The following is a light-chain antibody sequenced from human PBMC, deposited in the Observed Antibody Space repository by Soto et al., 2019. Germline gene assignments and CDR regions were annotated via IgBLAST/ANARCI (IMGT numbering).Light chain of an antibody. CDR2: GAS. CDR3: QQRSNWPPT. Sequence: EIVLTQSPGTLSLSPGETATLSCRASQSVSSSYLAWYQQKPGQAPRLLIYGASSRATGIPDRFSGSGSGTDFTLTISRLEPEDFAVYYCQQRSNWPPTFGGGTKVEIK. V-gene: IGKV3D-20*02. J-gene: IGKJ4*01. CDR1: QSVSSSY.